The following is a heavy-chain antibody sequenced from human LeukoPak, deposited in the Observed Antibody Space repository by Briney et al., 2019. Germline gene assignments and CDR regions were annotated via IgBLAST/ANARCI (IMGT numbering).Heavy chain of an antibody. CDR3: AKDFRIGYSAHFDY. Sequence: GGSLRLSCVGSGFTFRSHAMSWVRQAPEKGLEFVSGIYGNGGTTYYADSVKGRFSISRDNSKNTLYLQMDSLRGEDTAIYYCAKDFRIGYSAHFDYWGQGAQVTVSS. V-gene: IGHV3-23*01. D-gene: IGHD2-21*01. J-gene: IGHJ4*02. CDR2: IYGNGGTT. CDR1: GFTFRSHA.